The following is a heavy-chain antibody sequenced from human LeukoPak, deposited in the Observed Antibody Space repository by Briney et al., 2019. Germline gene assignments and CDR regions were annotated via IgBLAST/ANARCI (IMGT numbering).Heavy chain of an antibody. D-gene: IGHD3-10*01. CDR2: INPNSGGT. Sequence: ASVTVSCKASGYTFTGYYMHWVRQAPGQGLEWMGWINPNSGGTNYAQKFQGRVTMTRDTSISTAYMELSRLRSDDTAVYYCARDPLYGSGSQPPFDPWGQGTLDTVSS. CDR1: GYTFTGYY. J-gene: IGHJ5*02. V-gene: IGHV1-2*02. CDR3: ARDPLYGSGSQPPFDP.